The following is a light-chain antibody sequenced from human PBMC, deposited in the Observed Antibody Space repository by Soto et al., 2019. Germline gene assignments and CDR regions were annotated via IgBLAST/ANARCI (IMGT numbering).Light chain of an antibody. V-gene: IGKV3-15*01. CDR1: QSINTN. Sequence: ELVFTQSPATLSLSPVERATLSCRASQSINTNLAWYQQSPGRAPRLFIYHASTRATGIPDRFSGSGSGTEFTLTISSLQSEDFAVYHCQQYDGSPRTFGQGTKVDIK. CDR3: QQYDGSPRT. CDR2: HAS. J-gene: IGKJ1*01.